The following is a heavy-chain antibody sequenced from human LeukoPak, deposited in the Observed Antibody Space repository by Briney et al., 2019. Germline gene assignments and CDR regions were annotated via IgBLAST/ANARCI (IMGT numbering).Heavy chain of an antibody. CDR2: INPSGGST. CDR1: GYTFTSYY. V-gene: IGHV1-46*01. CDR3: ARGAYCGGDCHDYFDY. D-gene: IGHD2-21*02. Sequence: ASVKVSCKASGYTFTSYYMHWVRQAPGQGLEWMGIINPSGGSTSYAQKFQGRVTMTRDTSTSTVYMELSSLRSEDTGVYYCARGAYCGGDCHDYFDYWGQGTLVTVSS. J-gene: IGHJ4*02.